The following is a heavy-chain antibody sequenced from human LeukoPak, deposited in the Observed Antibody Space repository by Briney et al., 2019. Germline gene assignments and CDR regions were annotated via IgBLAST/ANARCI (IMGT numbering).Heavy chain of an antibody. CDR3: AKTTVTKRYYYYYMDV. CDR1: GGSISSGSYY. J-gene: IGHJ6*03. V-gene: IGHV4-61*02. CDR2: IYTSGST. Sequence: SQTLSLTCTVSGGSISSGSYYWSWIRQPAGKGLEWIGRIYTSGSTNYNPSLKSRVTISVDTSKNQFSLKLSSVTAADTAVYYCAKTTVTKRYYYYYMDVWGKGTTVTVSS. D-gene: IGHD4-17*01.